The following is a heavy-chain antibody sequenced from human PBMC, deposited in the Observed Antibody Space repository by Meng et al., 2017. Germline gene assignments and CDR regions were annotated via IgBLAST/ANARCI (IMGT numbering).Heavy chain of an antibody. V-gene: IGHV3-33*01. D-gene: IGHD2-8*01. CDR2: IWYDGSNK. Sequence: QVELVEVGGGVVQPGRALRLSCAASGFTFSSYGMHWVRQAPGKGLEWVAVIWYDGSNKYYADSVKGRFTISRDNSKNTLYLQMNSLRAEDTAVYYCATHCTNGVCYSYWGQGTLVTVFS. CDR3: ATHCTNGVCYSY. J-gene: IGHJ4*02. CDR1: GFTFSSYG.